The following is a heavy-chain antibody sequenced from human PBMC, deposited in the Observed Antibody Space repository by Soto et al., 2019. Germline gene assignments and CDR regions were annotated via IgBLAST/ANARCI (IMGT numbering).Heavy chain of an antibody. V-gene: IGHV3-74*01. D-gene: IGHD3-16*01. CDR3: KRDSGGGGGY. Sequence: EVQLVESGGGLVQPGGSLRLSCAASGFTFSTYWMHWVRQAPGKGLVWVSHINEDGSTINYADSVKGRFTISRDNAKNTLYLEENSLRAEDTAVYYCKRDSGGGGGYWGQGTLVTVSS. CDR2: INEDGSTI. J-gene: IGHJ4*02. CDR1: GFTFSTYW.